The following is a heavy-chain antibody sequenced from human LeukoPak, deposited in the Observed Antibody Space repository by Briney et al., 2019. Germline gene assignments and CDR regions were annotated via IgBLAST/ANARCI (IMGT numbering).Heavy chain of an antibody. CDR3: ASTLSRYYDYVWGSYSEWYFDL. CDR2: IYYSGST. V-gene: IGHV4-39*01. Sequence: PSETLSLTCTVSSGSISSSNYYWSWIRQPPGKGLEWIGSIYYSGSTYYNPSLKSRVTISVDTSKNQFSLKLSSVTAADTAVYYCASTLSRYYDYVWGSYSEWYFDLWGRGTLVTVSS. CDR1: SGSISSSNYY. D-gene: IGHD3-16*01. J-gene: IGHJ2*01.